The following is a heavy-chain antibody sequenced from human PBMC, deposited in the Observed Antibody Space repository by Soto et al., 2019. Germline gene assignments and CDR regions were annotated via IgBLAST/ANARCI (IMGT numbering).Heavy chain of an antibody. CDR3: ARGRPNYSRSWYTFGGYYYGMAV. V-gene: IGHV4-34*01. J-gene: IGHJ6*02. Sequence: ASETLSLTCAVYGGSFSGYYWSWIRQPPGKGLEWIGEINHSGSTNYNPSLKSRVTISVDTSKNQFSLKLSSVTAADTAVYYCARGRPNYSRSWYTFGGYYYGMAVWGQATTVTVSS. D-gene: IGHD6-13*01. CDR2: INHSGST. CDR1: GGSFSGYY.